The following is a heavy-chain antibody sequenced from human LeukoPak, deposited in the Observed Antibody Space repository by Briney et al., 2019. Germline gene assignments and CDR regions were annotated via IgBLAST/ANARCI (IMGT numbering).Heavy chain of an antibody. CDR3: ARVPRARTLTGTTYYYYMAV. CDR2: INWNGAGT. D-gene: IGHD1-7*01. Sequence: PGGSLTLPCEASGFTFDDYGMSWVRQAPGKGLEWVSGINWNGAGTGYADSVKVRFTISRDNAKNSLYLQMNSLRVEDTALYHCARVPRARTLTGTTYYYYMAVWAKGTRDTVSS. J-gene: IGHJ6*03. V-gene: IGHV3-20*01. CDR1: GFTFDDYG.